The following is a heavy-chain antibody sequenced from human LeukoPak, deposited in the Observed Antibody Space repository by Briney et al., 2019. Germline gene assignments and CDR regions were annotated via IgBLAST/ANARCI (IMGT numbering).Heavy chain of an antibody. V-gene: IGHV3-30*02. CDR1: GFTFSSYG. D-gene: IGHD3-22*01. J-gene: IGHJ4*02. CDR2: IRYDGSNK. CDR3: AEGGVYYYDSSGYSDY. Sequence: GGSLRLSCAASGFTFSSYGMHWVHQAPGKGLEWVAFIRYDGSNKYYADSVKGRFTISRDNSKNTLYLQMNSLRAEDTAVYYCAEGGVYYYDSSGYSDYWGQGTLVTVSS.